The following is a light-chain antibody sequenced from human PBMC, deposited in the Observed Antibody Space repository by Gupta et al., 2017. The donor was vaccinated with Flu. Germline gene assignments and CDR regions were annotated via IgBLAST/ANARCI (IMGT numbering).Light chain of an antibody. Sequence: GQAVAISCTGTSSEIGSYNYVSWYQQDPGKDPKLIIYEDTKRPSGVPDRCSGSRSGNTASLTVAGRRGEDEDDDYCSSYGYSRVFGTGTKVTVL. CDR3: SSYGYSRV. CDR2: EDT. V-gene: IGLV2-8*01. CDR1: SSEIGSYNY. J-gene: IGLJ1*01.